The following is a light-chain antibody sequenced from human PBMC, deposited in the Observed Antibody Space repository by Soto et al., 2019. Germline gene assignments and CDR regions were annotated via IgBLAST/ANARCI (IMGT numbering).Light chain of an antibody. Sequence: QSALTQPRSVSGSPGQSVTISCTGTSSDVGGYNYVSWYQQHPGKAPKLMIYDVSKRPSGVPDRFSGSKSGNTASLTISGLQAEDEAEYYCCSYAGSYTPFGTGTKLTVL. CDR2: DVS. CDR3: CSYAGSYTP. J-gene: IGLJ1*01. CDR1: SSDVGGYNY. V-gene: IGLV2-11*01.